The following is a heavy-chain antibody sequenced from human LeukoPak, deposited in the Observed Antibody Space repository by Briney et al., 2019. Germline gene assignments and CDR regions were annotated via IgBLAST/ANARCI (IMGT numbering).Heavy chain of an antibody. Sequence: ASVKVSCKPSGYTFTSYALSWVRRAPGQGLEWMGWISTYSGNTNYAQKLQGRITMTIETSTSTAYMELRSLRSDDTAVYYCARGGSRVVTYGNFDYWGQGTLVTVSS. V-gene: IGHV1-18*01. CDR1: GYTFTSYA. CDR3: ARGGSRVVTYGNFDY. J-gene: IGHJ4*02. D-gene: IGHD2-21*02. CDR2: ISTYSGNT.